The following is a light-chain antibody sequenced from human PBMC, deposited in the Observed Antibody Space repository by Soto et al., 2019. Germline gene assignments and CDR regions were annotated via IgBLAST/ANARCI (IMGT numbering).Light chain of an antibody. CDR1: SSDVGGYNY. V-gene: IGLV2-14*01. J-gene: IGLJ1*01. CDR3: SSYTSSSTSL. Sequence: QSALTQPASVSGSPGQSITISCTGTSSDVGGYNYVSWYQQHPGKAPKLMIYDVSNRPSGVSNRFSGSKSGNTASLTISGLQAEDEADYYCSSYTSSSTSLFATGTKVTVL. CDR2: DVS.